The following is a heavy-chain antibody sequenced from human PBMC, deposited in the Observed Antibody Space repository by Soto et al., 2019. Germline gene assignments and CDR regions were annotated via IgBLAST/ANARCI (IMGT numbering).Heavy chain of an antibody. J-gene: IGHJ4*02. D-gene: IGHD6-13*01. CDR1: GFTFSSYG. CDR3: AKASLGDSSSCDY. V-gene: IGHV3-30*18. CDR2: ISYDGSNK. Sequence: PGGSLRLSCAASGFTFSSYGMHWVRQAPGKGLEWVAVISYDGSNKYYADSVKGRFTISRDNSKNTLYLQMNSLRAEDTAVYYCAKASLGDSSSCDYWGQGTLDTV.